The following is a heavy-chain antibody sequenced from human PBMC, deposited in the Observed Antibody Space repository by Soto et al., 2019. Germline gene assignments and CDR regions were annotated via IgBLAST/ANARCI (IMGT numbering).Heavy chain of an antibody. D-gene: IGHD2-2*01. J-gene: IGHJ5*02. CDR1: GFTFSTYG. CDR3: AKDSPHSRRYCSSTSCHSNWFDT. CDR2: ISFDGNLQ. Sequence: QVHLVESGGGVVQPGRSLRLSCAASGFTFSTYGMHWVRQAPGKGLEWVAVISFDGNLQYYADSVKGRFTISRDNSKNTLYLQMTSLRAEDTDVYYCAKDSPHSRRYCSSTSCHSNWFDTWGQGALVTVSS. V-gene: IGHV3-30*18.